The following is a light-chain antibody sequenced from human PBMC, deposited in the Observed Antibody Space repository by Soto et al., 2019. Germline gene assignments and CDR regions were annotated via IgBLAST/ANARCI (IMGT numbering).Light chain of an antibody. V-gene: IGLV2-14*03. CDR2: DVS. J-gene: IGLJ1*01. CDR3: SSYTSISTLV. CDR1: NSDVGGYNY. Sequence: QSALTQPASVSGSPGQSITMSCTGTNSDVGGYNYVSWYQQHPGKAPKLMIYDVSNRPSGVSNRFSASKSGYTASLTISGLQAEDEADYYCSSYTSISTLVFGTGTKLTVL.